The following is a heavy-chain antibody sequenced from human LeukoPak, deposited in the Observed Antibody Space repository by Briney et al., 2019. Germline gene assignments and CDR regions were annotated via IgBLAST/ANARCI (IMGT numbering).Heavy chain of an antibody. Sequence: ASVKVSCKVSGSTLSELSMHWVRQAPGQGLEWMAVLYPGGDRAIYAQRFQGRLTLTRDTSTDTVYMEVSSLASEDTAVYYCASEVPRTSRFDHWGQGTLVTVSS. CDR2: LYPGGDRA. J-gene: IGHJ4*02. D-gene: IGHD2-8*01. CDR3: ASEVPRTSRFDH. CDR1: GSTLSELS. V-gene: IGHV1-46*01.